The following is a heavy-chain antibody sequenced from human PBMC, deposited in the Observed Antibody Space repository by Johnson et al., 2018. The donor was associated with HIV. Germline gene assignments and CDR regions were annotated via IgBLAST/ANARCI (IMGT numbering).Heavy chain of an antibody. Sequence: VQLVESGGGLVQPGGSLRLSCAASGFTVSSNYMSWVRQAPGKGLEWVSVIYSGGSIYYADSVKGRFSISRDNSKNTLYLQMNSLRAEDTAVYYCASTGSGSDDAFDIWGQGTMVTVSS. CDR1: GFTVSSNY. V-gene: IGHV3-66*01. D-gene: IGHD3-10*01. CDR3: ASTGSGSDDAFDI. CDR2: IYSGGSI. J-gene: IGHJ3*02.